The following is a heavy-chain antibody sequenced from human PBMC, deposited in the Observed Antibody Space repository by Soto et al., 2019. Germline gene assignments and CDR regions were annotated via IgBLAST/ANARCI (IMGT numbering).Heavy chain of an antibody. D-gene: IGHD6-19*01. CDR2: INHSGST. V-gene: IGHV4-34*01. Sequence: QVQLQQWGAGLLKPSETLSLTCAVYGGSFSGYYWSWIRQPPGKGLEWIGEINHSGSTNYNPSLRSRGTISVDTSKNQFSLKLSSVTAADTAVYYCASPSIAVAGTGSSEYFQHWGQGTLVTVSS. CDR1: GGSFSGYY. CDR3: ASPSIAVAGTGSSEYFQH. J-gene: IGHJ1*01.